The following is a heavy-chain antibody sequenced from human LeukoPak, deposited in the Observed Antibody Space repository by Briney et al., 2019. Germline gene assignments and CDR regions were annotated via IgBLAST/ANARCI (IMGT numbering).Heavy chain of an antibody. Sequence: ASVKVSCKASGYTFTTYTINWVRQAPGQGLEWMGWISADNGNTNYAQRHQGRVTMATDASTNTAYMELRSLTSDDTAVYYCARGPMWGSGNYYIDYWGQGTLVTVSS. D-gene: IGHD3-10*01. CDR3: ARGPMWGSGNYYIDY. V-gene: IGHV1-18*01. CDR2: ISADNGNT. CDR1: GYTFTTYT. J-gene: IGHJ4*02.